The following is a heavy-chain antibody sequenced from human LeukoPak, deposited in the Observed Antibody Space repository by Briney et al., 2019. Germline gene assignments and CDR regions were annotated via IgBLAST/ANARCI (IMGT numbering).Heavy chain of an antibody. V-gene: IGHV3-7*03. D-gene: IGHD3-9*01. CDR3: ARGCCSVSGLYFEF. Sequence: GGSLRLSCAASGFTFSNYFMGWVRQAPGKGLEWVANINKDGSGTSYADSVRGRFTISRDNTRNSLYLQMSGLRVEDTAVYYCARGCCSVSGLYFEFWGQGSLVTVS. CDR2: INKDGSGT. J-gene: IGHJ4*02. CDR1: GFTFSNYF.